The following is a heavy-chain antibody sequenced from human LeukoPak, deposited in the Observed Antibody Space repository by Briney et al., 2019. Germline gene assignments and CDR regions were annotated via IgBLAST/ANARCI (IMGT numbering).Heavy chain of an antibody. CDR2: INSGSSYI. CDR3: VKSAGKDGYRDVFDN. V-gene: IGHV3-21*04. J-gene: IGHJ3*02. Sequence: PGGSLRLSCAGSGFTFSNYAMNWVRQTPGKGLECVSSINSGSSYIYYADSVKGLFTISRDTFRDTLYLQMNSLRAEDTAVYHCVKSAGKDGYRDVFDNWGQGIVVTVSS. D-gene: IGHD5-24*01. CDR1: GFTFSNYA.